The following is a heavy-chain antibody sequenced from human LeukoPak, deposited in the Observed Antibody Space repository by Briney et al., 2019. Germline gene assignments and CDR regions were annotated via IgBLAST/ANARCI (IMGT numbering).Heavy chain of an antibody. V-gene: IGHV4-38-2*02. CDR3: ASVDYNRPFDC. CDR1: GSSIISGYY. Sequence: SETLSLTCNVSGSSIISGYYWGWIRQPPGKGLEWIANIYHTGSTYYNPSLKSRVIMSVDTSKNQFSLKLTYVTAADTAVYYCASVDYNRPFDCWGQGILVTVSS. D-gene: IGHD4-11*01. CDR2: IYHTGST. J-gene: IGHJ4*02.